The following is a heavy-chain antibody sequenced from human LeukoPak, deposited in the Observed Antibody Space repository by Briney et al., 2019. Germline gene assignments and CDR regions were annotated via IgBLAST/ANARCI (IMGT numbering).Heavy chain of an antibody. J-gene: IGHJ4*02. CDR1: GFTFSSYA. D-gene: IGHD4-23*01. Sequence: GGSLRLSCAASGFTFSSYAMSWVRQAPGKGLEWVANINQDGREIDYVDSVRGRFTISRDNAEHSLCLQMNSLRAEDTAVYYCARGGLPGGFDYWGQGTLVTVSS. V-gene: IGHV3-7*03. CDR2: INQDGREI. CDR3: ARGGLPGGFDY.